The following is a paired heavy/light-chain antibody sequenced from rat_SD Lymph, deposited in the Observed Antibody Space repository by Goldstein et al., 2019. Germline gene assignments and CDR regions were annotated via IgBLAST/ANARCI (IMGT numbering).Light chain of an antibody. V-gene: IGKV4S2*01. CDR1: SSVSY. CDR2: DTS. Sequence: EIVLTQSPTTMAASPGEKVTLTCRASSSVSYMHWYQQKSGASPKLWIYDTSNRASGVPNRFSGSGSGTSYSLTISSMETEDAATYYCQQWSSNPLTFGSGTKLEIK. CDR3: QQWSSNPLT. J-gene: IGKJ5*01.
Heavy chain of an antibody. Sequence: EVQLQQSGPELRRPGSSVKLSCKASGYSITDYLMHWVKHRPEHGLEWIGWIDPEDGETKYAQKFQSKATLTADTSSNTAYMQLSSLTSEDTATYFCARSFTTVVNWFAYWGQGTLVTVSS. J-gene: IGHJ3*01. D-gene: IGHD1-1*01. CDR1: GYSITDYL. CDR3: ARSFTTVVNWFAY. CDR2: IDPEDGET. V-gene: IGHV1-8*01.